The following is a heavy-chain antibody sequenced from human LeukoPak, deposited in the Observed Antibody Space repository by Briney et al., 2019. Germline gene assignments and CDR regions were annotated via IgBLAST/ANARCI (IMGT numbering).Heavy chain of an antibody. CDR1: GYSFTSYW. CDR2: IYPDDSDT. V-gene: IGHV5-51*01. CDR3: ARHIDLYYYYMGV. J-gene: IGHJ6*03. D-gene: IGHD2-15*01. Sequence: GESLKISCKASGYSFTSYWIGWVRQMPGKGLEWMGIIYPDDSDTRYSPSFQGQVTISADKSISTAYLQWGSLKASDTAIYYCARHIDLYYYYMGVWGKGTTVTVSS.